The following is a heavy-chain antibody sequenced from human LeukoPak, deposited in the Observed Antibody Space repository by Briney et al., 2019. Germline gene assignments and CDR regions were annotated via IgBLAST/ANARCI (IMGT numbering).Heavy chain of an antibody. J-gene: IGHJ4*02. Sequence: GGSLRLSCAASGFTFSGAWMSWVRQAPGKGLEWVGHIKRKTDGGTTDYAAPVKGRFAISRDDSKTTLYMQMNSLKTEDTAVYFCTTLLAVPPLSDIDDYWGQGTLVTVSS. D-gene: IGHD2-15*01. CDR3: TTLLAVPPLSDIDDY. CDR2: IKRKTDGGTT. V-gene: IGHV3-15*01. CDR1: GFTFSGAW.